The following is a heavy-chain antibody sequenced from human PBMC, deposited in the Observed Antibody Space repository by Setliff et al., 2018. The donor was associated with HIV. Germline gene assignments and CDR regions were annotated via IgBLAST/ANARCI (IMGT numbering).Heavy chain of an antibody. J-gene: IGHJ6*03. Sequence: SETLSLTCTVSGGFISTYHWTWIRQSPGKGLEWIGHVSYSGSTNYNPSLKSRVTISVDTSKNHFSLNLNSVTAADTAIYYCARRRPPPSGMYSSYYMDVWGKGTAVTVSS. CDR3: ARRRPPPSGMYSSYYMDV. D-gene: IGHD1-26*01. V-gene: IGHV4-59*08. CDR2: VSYSGST. CDR1: GGFISTYH.